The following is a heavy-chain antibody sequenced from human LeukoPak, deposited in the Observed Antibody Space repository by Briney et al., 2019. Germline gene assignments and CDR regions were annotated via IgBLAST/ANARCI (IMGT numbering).Heavy chain of an antibody. CDR2: ISTTGSSI. D-gene: IGHD3-22*01. V-gene: IGHV3-48*04. CDR1: GFAFSAYS. J-gene: IGHJ4*02. Sequence: GGSLRLSCAASGFAFSAYSMNGVRQAPGKGLEWVSYISTTGSSIKYADSVKGRVTISRDNAKNSLYLQMSSLRSEDTAVYYCARGIDGYYDYWGQGTLVTVSS. CDR3: ARGIDGYYDY.